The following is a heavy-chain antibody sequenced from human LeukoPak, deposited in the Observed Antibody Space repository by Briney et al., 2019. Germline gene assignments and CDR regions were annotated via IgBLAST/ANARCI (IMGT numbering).Heavy chain of an antibody. J-gene: IGHJ3*02. CDR2: ISGSSSYI. D-gene: IGHD3-22*01. CDR3: ARDLTPNYYDSSGSGRGVDI. V-gene: IGHV3-21*01. Sequence: GGSLRLSCAASGFTFSSYSMNWVRQAPGKGLEWVSSISGSSSYIYYADSVKGRFTISRDNAKNSLYLQMDSLRAEDTAVYYCARDLTPNYYDSSGSGRGVDIWGQGTMVTVSS. CDR1: GFTFSSYS.